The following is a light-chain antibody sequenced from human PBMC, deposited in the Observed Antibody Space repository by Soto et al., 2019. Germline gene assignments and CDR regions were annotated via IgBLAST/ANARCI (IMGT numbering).Light chain of an antibody. CDR2: GAS. J-gene: IGKJ5*01. V-gene: IGKV3-20*01. CDR1: QSVSSSY. Sequence: EIVLRQSPGTLSLSPGERATLSCRASQSVSSSYLAWYQQKPGQAPRLLIYGASSRATGIPDRFSGSGSGTDFPLTISSLEPEDLAVYYCQQYGSSPLTFGQGTRLEIK. CDR3: QQYGSSPLT.